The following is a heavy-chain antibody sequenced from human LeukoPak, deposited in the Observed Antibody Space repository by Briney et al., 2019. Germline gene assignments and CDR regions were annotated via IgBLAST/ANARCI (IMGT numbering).Heavy chain of an antibody. Sequence: PSETLSLTCTVSGDSISSYYWSRIRQPPGKGLEWIGYIYYSGSTNYNPSLKSRVTISVDTSRNQFSLKLSSVTAADTAVYYCARHPDYGGNFDYWGQGTLVTVSS. J-gene: IGHJ4*02. CDR2: IYYSGST. D-gene: IGHD4-23*01. CDR3: ARHPDYGGNFDY. CDR1: GDSISSYY. V-gene: IGHV4-59*08.